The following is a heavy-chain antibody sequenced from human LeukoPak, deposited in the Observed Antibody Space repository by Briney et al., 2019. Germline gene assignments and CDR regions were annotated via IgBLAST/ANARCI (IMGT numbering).Heavy chain of an antibody. D-gene: IGHD2-2*01. CDR3: ARGHCSSTSCYEDYYYGMDV. CDR2: IIPIFGTA. Sequence: GASVKVSCKASGGTFSSHAISWVRQAPGQGLEWMGGIIPIFGTANYAQKFQGRVTITADESTSTAYMELSSLRSEDTAVYYCARGHCSSTSCYEDYYYGMDVWGQGTTVTVSS. V-gene: IGHV1-69*13. CDR1: GGTFSSHA. J-gene: IGHJ6*02.